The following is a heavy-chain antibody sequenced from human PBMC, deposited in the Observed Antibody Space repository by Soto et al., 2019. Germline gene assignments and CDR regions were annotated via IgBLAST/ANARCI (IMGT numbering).Heavy chain of an antibody. Sequence: QVQLVESGGGVIQPGTSLSLSCGSSGFTFRSFGMYWVRQAPGKGLEWGAVVSYDGNHKYYADSVKGRFTVSRDNAKNMLYLQMNSLRGEDRAGDYCAKDVGQQLGLNDGMDVWGQGTTVTVSS. D-gene: IGHD6-13*01. CDR3: AKDVGQQLGLNDGMDV. CDR2: VSYDGNHK. CDR1: GFTFRSFG. J-gene: IGHJ6*02. V-gene: IGHV3-30*18.